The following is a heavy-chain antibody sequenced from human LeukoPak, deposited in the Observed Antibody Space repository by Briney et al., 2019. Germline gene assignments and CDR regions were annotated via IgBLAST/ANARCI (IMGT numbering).Heavy chain of an antibody. J-gene: IGHJ6*04. CDR1: GFIFSSYA. V-gene: IGHV3-23*01. CDR2: ISGSGGST. CDR3: AKGRLGCSSTSCYVDYYYYGMDV. D-gene: IGHD2-2*01. Sequence: GGSLRLSCAASGFIFSSYAMSWVRQAPGKGLEWVSAISGSGGSTYYADSVKGRFTISRDNSKNTLYLQMNSLRAEDTAVYYCAKGRLGCSSTSCYVDYYYYGMDVWGKGTTVTVSS.